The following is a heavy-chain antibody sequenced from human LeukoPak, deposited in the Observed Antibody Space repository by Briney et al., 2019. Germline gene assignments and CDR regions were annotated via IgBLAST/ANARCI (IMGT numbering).Heavy chain of an antibody. J-gene: IGHJ4*02. D-gene: IGHD3-10*01. CDR3: ARDYYGSGSYSEFGY. CDR1: GYTFTGYY. CDR2: INPNSGGT. Sequence: ASVKVSCKASGYTFTGYYMHWVRQAPGQGLEWMGWINPNSGGTNYAQKIQGRVTMTRDTSISTAYMELSRLRSDDMAVYYCARDYYGSGSYSEFGYWGQGTLVTVSS. V-gene: IGHV1-2*02.